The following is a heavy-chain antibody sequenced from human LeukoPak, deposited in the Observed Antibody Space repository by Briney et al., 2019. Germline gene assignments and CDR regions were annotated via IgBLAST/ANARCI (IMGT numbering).Heavy chain of an antibody. D-gene: IGHD3-22*01. CDR3: ARDDRYDSSGYPFDY. V-gene: IGHV1-2*02. Sequence: ASVKVSCKASGDTFTVYFIHWVRQAPGQGLEWMGWINPNSGGTNYAQKFQGRVTMTRDTSISTAYMELSRLRSDDTAVYYCARDDRYDSSGYPFDYWGQGTLVTVSS. CDR2: INPNSGGT. J-gene: IGHJ4*02. CDR1: GDTFTVYF.